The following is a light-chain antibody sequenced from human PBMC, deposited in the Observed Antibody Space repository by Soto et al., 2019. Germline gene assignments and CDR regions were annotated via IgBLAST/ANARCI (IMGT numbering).Light chain of an antibody. J-gene: IGKJ2*01. CDR2: ASF. Sequence: DIQMTQSPSSLSVSVRDRVTITCRASQSIATFLHWYQQKPGKAPKILIYASFNLQSGVPSRFSGSVSGTDFTLTISSLQPEDFATYYCQQSYNIPYTFGQGTKLEIK. V-gene: IGKV1-39*01. CDR3: QQSYNIPYT. CDR1: QSIATF.